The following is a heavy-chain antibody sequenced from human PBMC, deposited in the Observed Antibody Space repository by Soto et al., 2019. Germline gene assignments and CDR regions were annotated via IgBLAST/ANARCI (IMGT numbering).Heavy chain of an antibody. CDR1: GGSFSGYY. D-gene: IGHD3-9*01. J-gene: IGHJ2*01. CDR3: ARESHDILTGPPWVWYFDL. CDR2: INDRGSI. Sequence: QVQLQQWGAGPLRPLETLSLTCGVSGGSFSGYYWAWIRQSPGKGLEGIGEINDRGSIKYNPSLKSRVSISVDTSKNHYSLNLRSVTAADTAVYYCARESHDILTGPPWVWYFDLWGRGTLVTVSS. V-gene: IGHV4-34*01.